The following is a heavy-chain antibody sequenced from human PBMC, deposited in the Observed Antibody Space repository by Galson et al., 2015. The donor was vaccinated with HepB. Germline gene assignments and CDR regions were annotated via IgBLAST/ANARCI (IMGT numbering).Heavy chain of an antibody. D-gene: IGHD6-19*01. J-gene: IGHJ6*03. CDR2: IFSSGST. CDR3: ARDIAVQGASYYYYYMDV. V-gene: IGHV4-31*03. Sequence: TLSLTCTVSGASISSGDYYCSWIRQHPGKGLEWIGYIFSSGSTYYNPSLKSRVTISLDTSKSQFSLKLSSVTAADTAVYYCARDIAVQGASYYYYYMDVWGKGTTVTVSS. CDR1: GASISSGDYY.